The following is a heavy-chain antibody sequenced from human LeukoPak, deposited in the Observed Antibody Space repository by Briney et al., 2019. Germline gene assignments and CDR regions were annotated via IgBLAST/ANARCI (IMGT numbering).Heavy chain of an antibody. J-gene: IGHJ3*02. CDR1: GYTFTSYG. V-gene: IGHV1-18*01. CDR3: ARDDYGGNSGSFDI. D-gene: IGHD4-23*01. CDR2: ISAYNGNT. Sequence: ASVKVSCKASGYTFTSYGISWVRQAPGQGLEWMGWISAYNGNTNYAQKLQGRATMTTDTSTSTAYMELRSLRSDDTAVYYCARDDYGGNSGSFDIWGQGTMVTVSS.